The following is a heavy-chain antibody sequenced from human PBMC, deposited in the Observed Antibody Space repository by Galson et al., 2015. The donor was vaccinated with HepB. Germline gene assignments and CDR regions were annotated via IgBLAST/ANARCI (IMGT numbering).Heavy chain of an antibody. V-gene: IGHV3-33*01. J-gene: IGHJ6*02. CDR2: IWYDGSNK. CDR1: GFTFSSYG. Sequence: SLRLSCAASGFTFSSYGMHWVRQAPGKGLEWVAVIWYDGSNKYYADSVKGRFTISRDNSKNTLYLQMNSLRAEDTAVYYCARDPGWADRSSSWQRTIYYYGMDVWGQGTTVTVSS. CDR3: ARDPGWADRSSSWQRTIYYYGMDV. D-gene: IGHD6-13*01.